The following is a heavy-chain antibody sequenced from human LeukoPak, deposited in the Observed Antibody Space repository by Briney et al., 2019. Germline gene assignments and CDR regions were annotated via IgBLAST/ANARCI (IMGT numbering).Heavy chain of an antibody. CDR2: IYYSGST. CDR3: AREIAAAGTLDY. J-gene: IGHJ4*02. D-gene: IGHD6-13*01. Sequence: PSETLSLTCTVSGGSISSHYWNWIRQPPGKGLEWIGYIYYSGSTNYNPSLKSRVTISVDTSKNQFSLKLSSVTAADTAVYYCAREIAAAGTLDYWGQGTLVTVSS. CDR1: GGSISSHY. V-gene: IGHV4-59*11.